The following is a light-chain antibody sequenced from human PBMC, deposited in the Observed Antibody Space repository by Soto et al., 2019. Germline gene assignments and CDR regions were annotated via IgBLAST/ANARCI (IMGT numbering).Light chain of an antibody. CDR2: GAS. CDR1: QSVSSN. J-gene: IGKJ1*01. CDR3: QQYNNWPPWT. V-gene: IGKV3-15*01. Sequence: EIVMTQSPATLSVSPGERATLSCRASQSVSSNLAWYQQKPGQAPRLLIYGASTRATGIPARFSGSGSGTEFTLTVSRLQSEDVAVYYCQQYNNWPPWTFGQGTKVGIK.